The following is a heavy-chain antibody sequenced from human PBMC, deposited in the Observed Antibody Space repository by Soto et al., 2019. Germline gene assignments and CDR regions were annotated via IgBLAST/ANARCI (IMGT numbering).Heavy chain of an antibody. CDR1: GYTFSSYG. Sequence: ASVKVSCKAYGYTFSSYGLSWVRQAPGQGLEWMGWISAYSGNTVYTQRFKGRLTMATDTSTGTAYMELRSLRSDDTAVYYCARDFYQSSGYCAYWGQGTLVTVSS. V-gene: IGHV1-18*01. D-gene: IGHD3-22*01. CDR2: ISAYSGNT. J-gene: IGHJ4*02. CDR3: ARDFYQSSGYCAY.